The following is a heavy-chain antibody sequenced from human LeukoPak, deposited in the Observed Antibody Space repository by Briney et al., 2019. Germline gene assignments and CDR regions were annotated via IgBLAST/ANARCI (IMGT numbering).Heavy chain of an antibody. J-gene: IGHJ6*03. CDR3: ARGTYGYYMDV. CDR1: NYSITNSLY. CDR2: IYRSGST. V-gene: IGHV4-38-2*02. D-gene: IGHD4-17*01. Sequence: PSETLSLTCSGSNYSITNSLYWGWLRQPPGKGLEWIGSIYRSGSTFYNPSLKSRVTISLDTSKNQFSLKLSSVTAADTAVYFCARGTYGYYMDVWGKGTTVTVSS.